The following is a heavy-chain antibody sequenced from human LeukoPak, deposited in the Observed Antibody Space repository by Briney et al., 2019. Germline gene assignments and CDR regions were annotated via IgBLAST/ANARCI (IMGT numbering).Heavy chain of an antibody. CDR1: GFTSGDYA. V-gene: IGHV3-49*03. D-gene: IGHD3-9*01. CDR3: TRASFEWDFDWQYYFDY. J-gene: IGHJ4*02. CDR2: IRSKAYGGTT. Sequence: PGRSLRLSCTASGFTSGDYAISWFRQAPGKGLEWVGFIRSKAYGGTTEYAASVKGRFTISRDDSKSIAYLQMNSLKTEDTAVYYCTRASFEWDFDWQYYFDYWGQGTLVTVSS.